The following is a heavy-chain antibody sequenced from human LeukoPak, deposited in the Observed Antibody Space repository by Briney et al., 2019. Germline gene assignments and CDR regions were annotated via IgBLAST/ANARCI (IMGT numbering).Heavy chain of an antibody. V-gene: IGHV1-18*01. CDR2: ISAYNGNT. D-gene: IGHD3-3*01. Sequence: ASVKVSCKASGGTFSSYAISWVRQAPGQGLEWMGWISAYNGNTNYAQKLQGRVTMTTDTSTSTAYMELRSLRSDDTAVYYCARDHYDFCLWFDPWGQGTLVTVSS. CDR1: GGTFSSYA. J-gene: IGHJ5*02. CDR3: ARDHYDFCLWFDP.